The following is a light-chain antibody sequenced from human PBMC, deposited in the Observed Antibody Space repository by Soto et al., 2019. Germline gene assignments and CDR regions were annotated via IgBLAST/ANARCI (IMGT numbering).Light chain of an antibody. J-gene: IGKJ1*01. CDR1: QSISNH. CDR2: AAS. Sequence: DIQMTQSPSSLSASVEDRVIITCRASQSISNHLNWYQQKPGKAPKLLIFAASSLQSGVPSRFSGSRSGPDFTLTIRSLQPEDFETYYCQQSYSSPPTFGQGTKVDIK. CDR3: QQSYSSPPT. V-gene: IGKV1-39*01.